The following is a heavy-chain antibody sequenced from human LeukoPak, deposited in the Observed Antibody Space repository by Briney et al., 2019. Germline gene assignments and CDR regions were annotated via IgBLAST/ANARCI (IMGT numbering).Heavy chain of an antibody. D-gene: IGHD3-22*01. CDR2: INPSGGST. CDR3: ARAHYYDSSGYDAFDI. CDR1: GYTFTSYY. Sequence: ATVKVSCKASGYTFTSYYMHWVRQAPGQGLEWMGIINPSGGSTSYAQKFQGRVTMTRDTSTSTVYMELSSLRSEDTAVYYCARAHYYDSSGYDAFDIWGQGTMVTVSS. V-gene: IGHV1-46*01. J-gene: IGHJ3*02.